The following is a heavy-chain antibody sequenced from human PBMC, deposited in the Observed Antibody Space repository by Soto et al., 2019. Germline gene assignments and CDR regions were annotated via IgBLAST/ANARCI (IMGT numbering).Heavy chain of an antibody. D-gene: IGHD5-18*01. CDR3: ARDTRSGYSYGYDFDY. Sequence: QVQLVQSGAEVKKPGSSVKVSCKASGGTFSSYAISWVRQAPGQGLEGMGGIIPIFGTANYAQKFQGRVTITADDSTSTAYMELSSLRSEDTAVYYCARDTRSGYSYGYDFDYWGQGTLVTVSS. CDR2: IIPIFGTA. V-gene: IGHV1-69*01. CDR1: GGTFSSYA. J-gene: IGHJ4*02.